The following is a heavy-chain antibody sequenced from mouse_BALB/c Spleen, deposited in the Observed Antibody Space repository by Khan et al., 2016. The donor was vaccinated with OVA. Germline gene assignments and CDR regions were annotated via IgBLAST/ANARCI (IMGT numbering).Heavy chain of an antibody. J-gene: IGHJ2*01. CDR3: ARPAYDGYYDY. D-gene: IGHD2-3*01. Sequence: QIQLVQSGPELVRPGVSVKISCKGSGYTFTDYAIYWVKQSHAKSLEWVGLISTYSGNTNCNQKFKVKATMTVDKSSSTAYMELARLTSEDSAIYYCARPAYDGYYDYWGQGTTLTVSS. V-gene: IGHV1S137*01. CDR1: GYTFTDYA. CDR2: ISTYSGNT.